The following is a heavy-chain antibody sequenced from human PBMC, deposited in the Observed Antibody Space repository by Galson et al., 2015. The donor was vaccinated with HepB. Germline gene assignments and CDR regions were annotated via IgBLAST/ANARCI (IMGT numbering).Heavy chain of an antibody. J-gene: IGHJ4*03. V-gene: IGHV3-33*08. CDR1: GFTFSRYG. D-gene: IGHD3-9*01. CDR2: TWHDGSRS. Sequence: SLRLSCAASGFTFSRYGMHWVRQVPGKGLEWVALTWHDGSRSFYADTVKGRFTIARDNSQNTLYLHMADLRAEDTALYYCAREAHIAAPASFEVWGQGTLVTVSS. CDR3: AREAHIAAPASFEV.